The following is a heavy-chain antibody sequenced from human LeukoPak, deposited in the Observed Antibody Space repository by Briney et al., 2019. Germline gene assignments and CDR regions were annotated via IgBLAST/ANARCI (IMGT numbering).Heavy chain of an antibody. V-gene: IGHV3-33*01. CDR2: IWYDGSNK. D-gene: IGHD2-8*01. CDR1: GFTFSSYG. Sequence: PGGSLRLSCAASGFTFSSYGMHWVRQAPGEGLEWVAVIWYDGSNKYYADSVKGRFTISRDNSKNTLYLQMNSLRAEDTAVYYCARSAVDCTNGVCAGYFDYWGQGTLVTVSS. CDR3: ARSAVDCTNGVCAGYFDY. J-gene: IGHJ4*02.